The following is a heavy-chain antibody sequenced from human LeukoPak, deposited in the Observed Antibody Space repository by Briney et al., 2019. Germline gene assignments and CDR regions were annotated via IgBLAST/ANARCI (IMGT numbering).Heavy chain of an antibody. CDR1: GESFSGYY. Sequence: SETLSLTCGVYGESFSGYYWSWIRQPPGKGLEWIGEINHSGSTNYNPSLKSRVTISVDTSKNQFSLKLSSVTAADTAVYYCARRTTRGYSYGYSPYFDYWGQGTLVTVSS. CDR2: INHSGST. D-gene: IGHD5-18*01. CDR3: ARRTTRGYSYGYSPYFDY. J-gene: IGHJ4*02. V-gene: IGHV4-34*01.